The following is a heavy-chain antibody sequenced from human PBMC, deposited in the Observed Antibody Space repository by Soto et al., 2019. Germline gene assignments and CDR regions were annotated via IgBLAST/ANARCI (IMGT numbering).Heavy chain of an antibody. D-gene: IGHD3-9*01. Sequence: ASVKVSCKASGYTFTSYGISWVRQAPGQGLEWMGWISAYNGNTNYAQKLQGRVTMTTDTSTSTAYMELRSLRSDDTAVYYCARVKYDILTGPYDYWGQGTLVTVSS. J-gene: IGHJ4*02. CDR3: ARVKYDILTGPYDY. CDR1: GYTFTSYG. CDR2: ISAYNGNT. V-gene: IGHV1-18*01.